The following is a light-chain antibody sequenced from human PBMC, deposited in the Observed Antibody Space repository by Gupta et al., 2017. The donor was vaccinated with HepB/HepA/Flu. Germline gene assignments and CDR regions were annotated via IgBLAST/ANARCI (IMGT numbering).Light chain of an antibody. Sequence: EIVLTQSPVTLSLSPGERATLSCRASQSVSRYLAWYQQKPGQPPSLLVFDASNRATGVTARFSGSRSGTDFTVTISSLEPEDFTVYYCQQRINWPLTCGGGTRVEIK. CDR3: QQRINWPLT. V-gene: IGKV3-11*01. J-gene: IGKJ4*01. CDR1: QSVSRY. CDR2: DAS.